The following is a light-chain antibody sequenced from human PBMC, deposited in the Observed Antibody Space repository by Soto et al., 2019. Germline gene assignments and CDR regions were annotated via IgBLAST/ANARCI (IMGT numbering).Light chain of an antibody. CDR3: ASYSAGDTLYL. J-gene: IGLJ1*01. CDR2: DVS. V-gene: IGLV2-14*01. Sequence: QSALTQPASVSGSPGQSITISCTGTRGGVGAFNYVSWYQLHPGNAPKLVIYDVSSRPSGVSSRFSGSKSGNTASLSISGLQAEDEGDYYCASYSAGDTLYLFGSGTKVTVL. CDR1: RGGVGAFNY.